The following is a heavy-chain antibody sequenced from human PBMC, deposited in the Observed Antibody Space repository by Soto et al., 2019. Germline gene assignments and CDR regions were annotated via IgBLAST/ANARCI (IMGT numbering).Heavy chain of an antibody. D-gene: IGHD5-12*01. J-gene: IGHJ4*02. V-gene: IGHV4-59*12. CDR2: ISSSGST. CDR3: AAGGGLPRYY. CDR1: GGSIETYY. Sequence: SETLSLTCSVSGGSIETYYWSWMRQSPGKGLEWIGYISSSGSTTYNPSLESRVTISVDRSKNQFSLKLSSVTAADTAVYYCAAGGGLPRYYWGQGTLVTVSS.